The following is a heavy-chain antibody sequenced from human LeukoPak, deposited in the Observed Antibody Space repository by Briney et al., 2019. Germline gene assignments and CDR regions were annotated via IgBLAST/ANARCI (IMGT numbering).Heavy chain of an antibody. Sequence: SGGSLRLSCAASGFIFKSYWMSWVRQAPGKGLEWVANIKQAGGEKYYVDSVKGRFTISRDNVKNSLYLQMNSLRAEDTAVYYCARDRNSDIFAFDYWGQGTLVTVSS. J-gene: IGHJ4*02. CDR2: IKQAGGEK. D-gene: IGHD3-9*01. CDR3: ARDRNSDIFAFDY. CDR1: GFIFKSYW. V-gene: IGHV3-7*01.